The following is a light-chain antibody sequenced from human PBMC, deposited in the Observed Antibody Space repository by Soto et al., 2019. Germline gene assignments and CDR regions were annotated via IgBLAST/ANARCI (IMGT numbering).Light chain of an antibody. Sequence: QSVLTQPASVSGSPGQSITISCTGTSTDIGRYNYVSWYQQHPDKAPKLIIYDVTTRPSGVSNRFSGSKSGNTASLTISGLQAEDEADYYCCSYTSSSTLGVFGGGTKVTVL. J-gene: IGLJ3*02. V-gene: IGLV2-14*03. CDR2: DVT. CDR1: STDIGRYNY. CDR3: CSYTSSSTLGV.